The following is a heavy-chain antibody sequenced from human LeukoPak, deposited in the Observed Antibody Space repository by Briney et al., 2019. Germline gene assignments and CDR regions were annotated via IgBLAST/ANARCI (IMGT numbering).Heavy chain of an antibody. J-gene: IGHJ4*02. CDR2: ISTSSSII. Sequence: PGGSLRLSCAASGFTLRSYSMNWVRQAPGKGLEWVSYISTSSSIIYYADSVKGRFTVSRDNAKNSLYLQMNSLRDEDTAVYYCAREGLNYDFWSGYSPYYFDFWGQGTLVTVSS. D-gene: IGHD3-3*01. CDR1: GFTLRSYS. V-gene: IGHV3-48*02. CDR3: AREGLNYDFWSGYSPYYFDF.